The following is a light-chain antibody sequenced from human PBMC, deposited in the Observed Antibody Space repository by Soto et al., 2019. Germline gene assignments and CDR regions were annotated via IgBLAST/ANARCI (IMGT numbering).Light chain of an antibody. CDR2: AAS. Sequence: EIVLTQSPATLSLSPGERATLSCRASRSFASSYLAWYQHKPGQAPRLLIYAASSRATGIPDRFIGSGSGTDFTLTISRLEPEDFAIYYCQQYDNWPRTFGQGTKVDIK. CDR3: QQYDNWPRT. J-gene: IGKJ1*01. V-gene: IGKV3-20*01. CDR1: RSFASSY.